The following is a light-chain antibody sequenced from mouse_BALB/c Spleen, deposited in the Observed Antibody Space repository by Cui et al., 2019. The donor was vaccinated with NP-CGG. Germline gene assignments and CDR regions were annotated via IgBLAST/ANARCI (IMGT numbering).Light chain of an antibody. V-gene: IGLV1*01. J-gene: IGLJ1*01. CDR2: GTN. CDR1: TGAVTTSNY. CDR3: ALWYSNHWV. Sequence: QAVVTQESALTTSPGETVTLTCRSSTGAVTTSNYANWVQEKPDHLFTGLIGGTNNRAPGVPVRLSGSLIGDKAVLTITGAQTEDEAIYFCALWYSNHWVFGGGTQLTVL.